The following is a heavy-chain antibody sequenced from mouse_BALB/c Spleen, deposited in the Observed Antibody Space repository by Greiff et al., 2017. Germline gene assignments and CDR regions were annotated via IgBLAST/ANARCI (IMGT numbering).Heavy chain of an antibody. CDR3: TGGRAY. CDR2: IRLKSDNYAT. J-gene: IGHJ3*01. Sequence: EVKVEESGGGLVQPGGSMKLSCVASGFTFSSYWMSWVRQSPEKGLEWVAEIRLKSDNYATHYAESVKGKFTISRDDSKSRLYLQMNSLRAEDTGIYYCTGGRAYWGQGTLVTVSA. V-gene: IGHV6-3*01. CDR1: GFTFSSYW.